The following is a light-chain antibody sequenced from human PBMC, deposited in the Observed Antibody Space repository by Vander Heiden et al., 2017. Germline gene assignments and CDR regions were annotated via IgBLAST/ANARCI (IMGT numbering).Light chain of an antibody. CDR2: YDC. V-gene: IGLV1-36*01. Sequence: QSVLTQPPSVSEAPRQRVTISCSGSSSNIGNNAVNWYQQRPGKSPNLVIYYDCLLPSWFPDRFSGSKSGTSASLAISGLQSEDEADYYCAAWDASLNGWVFGGGTKRTVL. CDR1: SSNIGNNA. CDR3: AAWDASLNGWV. J-gene: IGLJ3*02.